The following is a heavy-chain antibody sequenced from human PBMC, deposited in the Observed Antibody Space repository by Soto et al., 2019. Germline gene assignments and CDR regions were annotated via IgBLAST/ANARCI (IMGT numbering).Heavy chain of an antibody. V-gene: IGHV1-2*02. Sequence: GSVNVSCKASGYTFTGYYMHWVRQAPGQGLEWMGWINPNSGGTNYAQKFQGRVTMTRDTSISTVYMELSRLRSDDTAVYYCARVPTRLHGTDVWGQGTTVNVSS. D-gene: IGHD6-6*01. CDR3: ARVPTRLHGTDV. J-gene: IGHJ6*02. CDR1: GYTFTGYY. CDR2: INPNSGGT.